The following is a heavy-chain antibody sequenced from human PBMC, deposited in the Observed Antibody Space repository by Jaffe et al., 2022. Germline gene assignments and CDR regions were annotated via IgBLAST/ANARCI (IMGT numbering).Heavy chain of an antibody. D-gene: IGHD2-15*01. CDR1: GFTFSSYE. Sequence: EVQLVESGGGLVQPGGSLRLSCAASGFTFSSYEMNWVRQAPGKGLEWVSYISSSGSTIYYADSVKGRFTISRDNAKNSLYLQMNSLRAEDTAVYYCARTGSRDVVVVAATPGAFDIWGQGTMVTVSS. CDR2: ISSSGSTI. J-gene: IGHJ3*02. V-gene: IGHV3-48*03. CDR3: ARTGSRDVVVVAATPGAFDI.